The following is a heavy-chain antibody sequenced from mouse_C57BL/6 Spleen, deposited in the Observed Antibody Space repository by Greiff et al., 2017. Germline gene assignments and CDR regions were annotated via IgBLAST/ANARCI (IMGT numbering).Heavy chain of an antibody. D-gene: IGHD2-3*01. J-gene: IGHJ2*01. CDR3: ARFDDGYHYFDY. V-gene: IGHV1-64*01. CDR1: GYTFTSYW. CDR2: IHPNSGST. Sequence: QVQLQQSGAELVKPGASVKLSCKASGYTFTSYWMHWVKQRPGQGLEWIGMIHPNSGSTNYNEKFKSKATLTVDKSSSTAYMQLSSLTSEDSAVYYCARFDDGYHYFDYWGQGTTLTVSS.